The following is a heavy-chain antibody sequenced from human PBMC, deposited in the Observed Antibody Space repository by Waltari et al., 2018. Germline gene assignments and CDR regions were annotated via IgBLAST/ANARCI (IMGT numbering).Heavy chain of an antibody. D-gene: IGHD2-15*01. CDR1: GGSISSSSYY. Sequence: QLQLQESGPGLVKPSETLSLTCTVSGGSISSSSYYWGWTRQPPGKGLEWIGSIYYSGSTYYNPSLKSRVTISVDTSKNQFSLKLSSVTAADTAVYYCASIDIVVVVAVDYWGQGTLVTVSS. CDR3: ASIDIVVVVAVDY. J-gene: IGHJ4*02. CDR2: IYYSGST. V-gene: IGHV4-39*01.